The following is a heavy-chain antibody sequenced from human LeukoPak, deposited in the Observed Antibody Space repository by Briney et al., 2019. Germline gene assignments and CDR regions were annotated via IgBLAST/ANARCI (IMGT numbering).Heavy chain of an antibody. D-gene: IGHD3-3*01. CDR2: IYYSGST. V-gene: IGHV4-59*01. CDR3: ARAPTILGVVNAFDI. Sequence: SETLSLTCTVSGGSISSYYWSWIRQPPGKGLEWIGYIYYSGSTNYNPSLKSRVTISVDTSKNQSSLKLSSVTAADTAVYYCARAPTILGVVNAFDIWGQGTMVTVSS. CDR1: GGSISSYY. J-gene: IGHJ3*02.